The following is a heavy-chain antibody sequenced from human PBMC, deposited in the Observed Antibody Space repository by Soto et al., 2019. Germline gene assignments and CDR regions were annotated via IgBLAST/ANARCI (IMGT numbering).Heavy chain of an antibody. V-gene: IGHV3-21*01. CDR3: ASLCSSTSCYTWFDP. CDR2: ISSSSSYI. CDR1: GFTFSSYS. J-gene: IGHJ5*02. Sequence: GGSLRLSCAASGFTFSSYSMNWVRQAPGKGLEWVSSISSSSSYIYYADSVKGRFTISRDNAKNSLYLQMNSLRAEDTAVYYCASLCSSTSCYTWFDPWGQGTLVTVSS. D-gene: IGHD2-2*02.